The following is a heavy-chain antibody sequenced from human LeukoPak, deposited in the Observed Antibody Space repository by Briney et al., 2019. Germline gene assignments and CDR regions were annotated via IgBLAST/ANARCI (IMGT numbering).Heavy chain of an antibody. CDR1: GGSISSTSYY. V-gene: IGHV4-39*07. J-gene: IGHJ5*02. Sequence: SETLSLTCTVSGGSISSTSYYWGWIRQPPGKGLEWIGSIYYSGNTYYNPSLKSRVTISVDTSKNQFSLKLSSVTAADTAVYYCARTIAGGTYRYPYWFDPWGQGTLVTVSS. CDR3: ARTIAGGTYRYPYWFDP. CDR2: IYYSGNT. D-gene: IGHD3-16*02.